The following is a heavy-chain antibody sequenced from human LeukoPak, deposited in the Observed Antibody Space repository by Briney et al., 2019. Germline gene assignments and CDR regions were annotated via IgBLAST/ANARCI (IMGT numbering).Heavy chain of an antibody. V-gene: IGHV3-21*01. J-gene: IGHJ4*02. D-gene: IGHD5-18*01. CDR1: GFIFNSHS. CDR3: ARRATTERGHSYGLDF. Sequence: GGSLRLSCAASGFIFNSHSMNWVRQAPGKGLEWVSSIGSSGSYIYYADSLTGRFTISRDNAKNSLYLQMNSLRAEDTAMYYCARRATTERGHSYGLDFWGQGTLVTVSS. CDR2: IGSSGSYI.